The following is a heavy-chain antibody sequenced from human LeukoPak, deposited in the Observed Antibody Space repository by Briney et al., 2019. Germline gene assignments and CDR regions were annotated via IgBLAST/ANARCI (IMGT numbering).Heavy chain of an antibody. CDR1: GYTFTGYY. CDR3: ASRVDIVVVPAAYNYYGMDV. D-gene: IGHD2-2*03. V-gene: IGHV1-2*02. CDR2: INPNSGGT. J-gene: IGHJ6*02. Sequence: ASVKVSCKASGYTFTGYYMHWVRQAPGQGLEWMGWINPNSGGTNYAQKFQGRVTMTRDTSISTAYMELSRLRSDDTAVYYCASRVDIVVVPAAYNYYGMDVWGQGTTVTVSS.